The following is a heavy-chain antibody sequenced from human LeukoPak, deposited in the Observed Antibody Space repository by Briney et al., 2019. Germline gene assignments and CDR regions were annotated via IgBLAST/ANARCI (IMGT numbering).Heavy chain of an antibody. Sequence: GGSLRLSCAASGFTFSSYTMSWVRQAPGKGLEWVSTITTSDGNTYYADSVKGRFTVSRDNSKNTLFLQMNSMRAEDTAVYYCAKDGGLWVSAHWGDSWGRGTLVTVSS. V-gene: IGHV3-23*01. CDR2: ITTSDGNT. J-gene: IGHJ4*02. CDR3: AKDGGLWVSAHWGDS. CDR1: GFTFSSYT. D-gene: IGHD7-27*01.